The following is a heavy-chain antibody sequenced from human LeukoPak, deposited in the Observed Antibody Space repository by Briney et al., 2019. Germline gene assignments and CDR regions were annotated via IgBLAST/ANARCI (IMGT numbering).Heavy chain of an antibody. J-gene: IGHJ4*02. CDR1: GFTFSDYY. Sequence: NPGGSLRLSGAASGFTFSDYYMSWIRQAPGKGLEWVSFISSSSSTIYYADSVKGRFTISRDNSKNTLYLQMNSLRAEDTAVYYCANPAPMYYYDSSGSLNYWGQGTLVTVSS. CDR3: ANPAPMYYYDSSGSLNY. V-gene: IGHV3-11*01. CDR2: ISSSSSTI. D-gene: IGHD3-22*01.